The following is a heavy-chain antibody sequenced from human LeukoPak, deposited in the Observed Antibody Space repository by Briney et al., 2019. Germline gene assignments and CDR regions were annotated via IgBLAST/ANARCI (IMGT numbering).Heavy chain of an antibody. V-gene: IGHV4-30-4*01. Sequence: SETLSLTCTVSGGSISSGDYYWSWIRQPPGKGLEWIGYIYYSGSTYYNPSLKSRVTISVDTSKNQFSLKLSSVTAADTAVYYCARNTYYNILTGYYGYFDLWGRGTLVTVSS. J-gene: IGHJ2*01. CDR3: ARNTYYNILTGYYGYFDL. CDR1: GGSISSGDYY. CDR2: IYYSGST. D-gene: IGHD3-9*01.